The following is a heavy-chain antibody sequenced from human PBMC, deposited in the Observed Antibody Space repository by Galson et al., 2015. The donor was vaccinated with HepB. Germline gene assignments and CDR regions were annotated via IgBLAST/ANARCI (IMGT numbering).Heavy chain of an antibody. Sequence: SLRLSCAASGFTFSSSAMHWVRQAPGKGLEWVAVISYDGSNKYYADSVKGRFTISRDNSKNTLYLQMNSLRAEDMAVYYCAREKLGYRAVDVWGKGTTGTVAS. D-gene: IGHD7-27*01. V-gene: IGHV3-30-3*01. CDR1: GFTFSSSA. CDR3: AREKLGYRAVDV. J-gene: IGHJ6*04. CDR2: ISYDGSNK.